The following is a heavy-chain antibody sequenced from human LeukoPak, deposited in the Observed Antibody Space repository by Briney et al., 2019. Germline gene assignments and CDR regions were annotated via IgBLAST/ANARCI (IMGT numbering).Heavy chain of an antibody. Sequence: GGSLRLSCATSGFTFSTYGFHWVRQAPGKGLEWGAVISYDGSNKYYADSVKGRFTISRDNSKNTLYLQMNSLRAEDTAVYYCAKVARDGYNYYFDYWGQGTLVTVSS. CDR2: ISYDGSNK. D-gene: IGHD5-24*01. CDR3: AKVARDGYNYYFDY. CDR1: GFTFSTYG. J-gene: IGHJ4*02. V-gene: IGHV3-30*18.